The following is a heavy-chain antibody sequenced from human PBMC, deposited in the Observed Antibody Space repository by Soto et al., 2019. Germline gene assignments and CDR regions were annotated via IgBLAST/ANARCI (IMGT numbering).Heavy chain of an antibody. J-gene: IGHJ4*02. Sequence: GASAKASCKASGYTFTSYGISWVRQAPGQGLEWMGWISAYNGNTNYAQKFQGWVTMTRDTSISTAYMELSRLRSDDTAVYYCARVGYDSGGYYPHFDYWGQGTLVTVSS. CDR3: ARVGYDSGGYYPHFDY. CDR2: ISAYNGNT. D-gene: IGHD3-22*01. CDR1: GYTFTSYG. V-gene: IGHV1-18*01.